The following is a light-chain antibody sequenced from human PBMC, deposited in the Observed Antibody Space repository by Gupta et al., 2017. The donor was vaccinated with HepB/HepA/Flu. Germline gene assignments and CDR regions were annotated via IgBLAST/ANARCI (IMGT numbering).Light chain of an antibody. CDR3: QLLNSNRFT. J-gene: IGKJ3*01. CDR2: AAS. V-gene: IGKV1-9*01. Sequence: DPVSVTCRASQGINNFLAWYQQKPGKAPQLLIYAASTLQSGVPSRFSGGGSGTEFTLTISSLQPEDFATYYCQLLNSNRFTFGPGTKVDIK. CDR1: QGINNF.